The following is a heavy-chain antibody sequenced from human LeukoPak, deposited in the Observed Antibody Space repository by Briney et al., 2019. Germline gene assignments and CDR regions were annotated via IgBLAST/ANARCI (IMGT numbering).Heavy chain of an antibody. CDR2: IQYDGSNE. Sequence: GGSLRLSCAASGFTFSGYGMPWVRQAPGKGLEWVAFIQYDGSNEYYVDSVKGRFTFSRDNSKNMLYLQMNSLRAEDTAVYYCAKGRGWYVDYWGQGTLVTVSS. V-gene: IGHV3-30*02. CDR1: GFTFSGYG. J-gene: IGHJ4*02. CDR3: AKGRGWYVDY. D-gene: IGHD6-19*01.